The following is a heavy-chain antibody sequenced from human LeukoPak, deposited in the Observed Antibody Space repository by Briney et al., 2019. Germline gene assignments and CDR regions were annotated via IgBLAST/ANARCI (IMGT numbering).Heavy chain of an antibody. CDR2: IYSGGST. Sequence: GGSLRLSCAASGFTVSSNYMSWVRQAPGKGLEWVSVIYSGGSTYYADSVKGRFTISRDNSKNTLYLQMNSLRAEDTAVYYCARDLFGYSSSWYSEDYGMDVWGQGTTVTVSS. V-gene: IGHV3-66*01. CDR1: GFTVSSNY. CDR3: ARDLFGYSSSWYSEDYGMDV. J-gene: IGHJ6*02. D-gene: IGHD6-13*01.